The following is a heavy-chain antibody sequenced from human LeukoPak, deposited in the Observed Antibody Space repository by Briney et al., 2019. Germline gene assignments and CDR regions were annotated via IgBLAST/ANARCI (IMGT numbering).Heavy chain of an antibody. CDR2: IYHSGST. CDR3: ARAQVTMIVVTRGIVAEYFQH. CDR1: GYSISSGYY. D-gene: IGHD3-22*01. J-gene: IGHJ1*01. Sequence: PSETLSLTCTVSGYSISSGYYWGWIRQPPGKGLEWIGSIYHSGSTYYNPSLKSRVTISVDTSKNQFSLKLSSVTAADTAVYYCARAQVTMIVVTRGIVAEYFQHWGQGTLVTVSS. V-gene: IGHV4-38-2*02.